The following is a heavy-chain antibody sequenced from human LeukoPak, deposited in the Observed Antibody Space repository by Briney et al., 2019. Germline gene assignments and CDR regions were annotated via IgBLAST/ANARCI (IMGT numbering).Heavy chain of an antibody. CDR1: GGSFSGYY. V-gene: IGHV4-34*01. CDR2: INHSGST. J-gene: IGHJ6*04. Sequence: SETLSLTCAVYGGSFSGYYWSWIRQPPGKGLEWIGEINHSGSTNYNPSLKSRVTISVDTSKNQFSLKLSSVTAADTAVHYCARGPYCSGGSCYFGSSYYYYYGMDVWGKGTTVTVSS. CDR3: ARGPYCSGGSCYFGSSYYYYYGMDV. D-gene: IGHD2-15*01.